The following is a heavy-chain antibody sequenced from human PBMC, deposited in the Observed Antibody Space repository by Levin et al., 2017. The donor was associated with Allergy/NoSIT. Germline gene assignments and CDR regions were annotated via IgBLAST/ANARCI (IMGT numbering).Heavy chain of an antibody. D-gene: IGHD3-3*01. V-gene: IGHV5-51*01. J-gene: IGHJ4*02. CDR3: ARQGSGNYDFWSGYYHAPFDF. CDR2: IYPHDSDT. CDR1: GYSFANNW. Sequence: KCGESLKISCEGSGYSFANNWIGWVRQMPGKGLEWMGIIYPHDSDTRYSPSFQGHVTISADKSISTAYLQLSSLKASDTAIYYCARQGSGNYDFWSGYYHAPFDFWGQGTLVTVSS.